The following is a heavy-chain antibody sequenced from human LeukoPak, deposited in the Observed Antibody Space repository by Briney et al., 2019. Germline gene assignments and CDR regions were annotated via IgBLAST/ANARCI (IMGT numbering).Heavy chain of an antibody. D-gene: IGHD3-22*01. J-gene: IGHJ4*02. CDR3: ARDRGYYDSSGYVY. CDR2: ISSSSSYI. V-gene: IGHV3-21*01. CDR1: GFTFSSCS. Sequence: GGSLRLSCAASGFTFSSCSMNWVRHAPGKGLEWCSYISSSSSYIYYADSVKGRFTISKDNAKNSLYLQMNSLRAEDTAVYYCARDRGYYDSSGYVYWGQGTLVTVSS.